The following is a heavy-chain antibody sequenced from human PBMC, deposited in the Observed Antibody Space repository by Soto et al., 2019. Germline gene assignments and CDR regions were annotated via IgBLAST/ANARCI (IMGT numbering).Heavy chain of an antibody. D-gene: IGHD3-3*01. Sequence: SETLSLTCTVSGGSISSGDYYWSWIRQPPGKGLEWIGYIYYSGSTYYNPSLKSRVTISVDTSKNQFSLKLSSVTAADTAVYYCARALKSYDFWSGYTPLVWFDPWGQGTLVTVSS. V-gene: IGHV4-30-4*01. CDR3: ARALKSYDFWSGYTPLVWFDP. CDR1: GGSISSGDYY. J-gene: IGHJ5*02. CDR2: IYYSGST.